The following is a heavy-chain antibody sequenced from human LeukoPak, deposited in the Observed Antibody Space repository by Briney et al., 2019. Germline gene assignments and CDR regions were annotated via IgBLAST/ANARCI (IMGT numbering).Heavy chain of an antibody. J-gene: IGHJ4*02. CDR2: INSDGSST. D-gene: IGHD4-17*01. CDR1: GVTFSSYW. CDR3: ATYGDYGYY. V-gene: IGHV3-74*01. Sequence: GGSLRLSCAASGVTFSSYWMHWVRQAPGKGLVWVSRINSDGSSTNYADSVKGRFTISRDNAENTLYLQMNSLRAEDTAVYYCATYGDYGYYWGQGTLVTVSS.